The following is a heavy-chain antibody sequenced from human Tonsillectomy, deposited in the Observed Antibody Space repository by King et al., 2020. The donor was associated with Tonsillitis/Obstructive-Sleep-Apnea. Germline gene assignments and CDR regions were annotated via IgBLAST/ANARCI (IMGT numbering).Heavy chain of an antibody. J-gene: IGHJ5*02. CDR3: ASVGCSSTSCYNPTNWFDP. Sequence: VQLQQWGAGLLKPSETLSLTCAVYGGSFSGYYWSWIRQPPGKGLEWIGTINHSGSTNYNPSLKSRVTISLDTSKNQFSLKLSSVTAADTAVYYCASVGCSSTSCYNPTNWFDPWGQGTLVTVSS. D-gene: IGHD2-2*02. CDR2: INHSGST. CDR1: GGSFSGYY. V-gene: IGHV4-34*01.